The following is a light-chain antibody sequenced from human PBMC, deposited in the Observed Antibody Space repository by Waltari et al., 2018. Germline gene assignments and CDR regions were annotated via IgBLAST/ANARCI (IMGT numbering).Light chain of an antibody. V-gene: IGKV1-39*01. J-gene: IGKJ1*01. CDR3: QQSYSSPRT. CDR2: AAS. CDR1: QSIDTY. Sequence: DIQMPQSPSSLSAFVGDRVTITCRASQSIDTYLNWYQQKPGKAPNLLIYAASALPSGVPSRFSGSGSGTDFTLTISSLQPEDFATYYCQQSYSSPRTFGQGTKVEIK.